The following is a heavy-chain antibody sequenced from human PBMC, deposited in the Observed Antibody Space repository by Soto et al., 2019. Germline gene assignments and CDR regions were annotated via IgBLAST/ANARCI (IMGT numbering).Heavy chain of an antibody. D-gene: IGHD1-1*01. Sequence: PGGSLRLSCADSGISFSNAWMNWVRQAPGKGLEYIGRIRSKTDGGTTEYAAPVEGRFTVSRDDSKNTLYLQMSGLKTEDTAVYYCTTTRPGTNVFDNWGQGTLVPVSS. CDR3: TTTRPGTNVFDN. CDR1: GISFSNAW. CDR2: IRSKTDGGTT. V-gene: IGHV3-15*01. J-gene: IGHJ3*02.